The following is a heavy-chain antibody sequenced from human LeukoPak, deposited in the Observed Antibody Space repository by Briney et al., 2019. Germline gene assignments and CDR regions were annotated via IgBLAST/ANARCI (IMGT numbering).Heavy chain of an antibody. Sequence: PGGSMRLSCAASGFIFTDYWMHWVRQGPGKGLEWVSVIYSGGSTYYADSVKGRFTISRDNSKNTLYLQMNSLRPEDTAVYYCARISVTATGNIFDYWGQGTLVTVSS. D-gene: IGHD6-13*01. CDR3: ARISVTATGNIFDY. CDR1: GFIFTDYW. V-gene: IGHV3-53*01. CDR2: IYSGGST. J-gene: IGHJ4*02.